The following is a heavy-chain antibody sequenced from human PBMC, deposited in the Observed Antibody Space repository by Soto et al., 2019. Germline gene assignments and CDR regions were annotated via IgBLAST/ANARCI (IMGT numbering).Heavy chain of an antibody. CDR2: IRSKANSYAT. CDR3: TVLERGDY. V-gene: IGHV3-73*02. J-gene: IGHJ4*02. Sequence: EVQLVESGGGLVQSGGSLKLSCAASGFTFSGSAMHWVRQASGKGLEWVGRIRSKANSYATAYAASVKGRFTISRDDLKNTAYLQMNSLKAEGTAVYYCTVLERGDYWGQGTLVTGSS. D-gene: IGHD1-1*01. CDR1: GFTFSGSA.